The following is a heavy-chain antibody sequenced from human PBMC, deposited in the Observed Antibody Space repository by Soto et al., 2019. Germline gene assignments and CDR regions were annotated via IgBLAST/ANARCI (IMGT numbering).Heavy chain of an antibody. J-gene: IGHJ5*02. V-gene: IGHV1-18*01. CDR2: ISAYNGNT. Sequence: ASVKVSCKASGYTFTSYGISWVRQAPGQGLEWMGWISAYNGNTNYAQILQGRVTMTTDTSTSTAYMELRSLRSDDTAVYYCAREKRRIAAGGLLWFAPWGQGTLVTVSS. D-gene: IGHD6-13*01. CDR3: AREKRRIAAGGLLWFAP. CDR1: GYTFTSYG.